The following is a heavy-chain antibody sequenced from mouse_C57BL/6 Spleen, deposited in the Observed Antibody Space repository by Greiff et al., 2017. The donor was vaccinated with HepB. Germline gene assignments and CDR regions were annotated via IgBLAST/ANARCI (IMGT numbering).Heavy chain of an antibody. D-gene: IGHD1-1*01. CDR2: IYPGDGDT. CDR3: ARLGESTVDDY. V-gene: IGHV1-80*01. Sequence: QVQLKESGAELVKPGASVKISCKASGYAFSSYWMNWVKQRPGKGLEWIGHIYPGDGDTNYNGKFKGKATLTADKSSSTAYMQLSSLTSEDSAVYFCARLGESTVDDYWGQGTTLTVSS. J-gene: IGHJ2*01. CDR1: GYAFSSYW.